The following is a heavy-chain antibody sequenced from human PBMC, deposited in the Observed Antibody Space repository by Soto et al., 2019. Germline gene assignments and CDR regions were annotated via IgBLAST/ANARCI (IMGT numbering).Heavy chain of an antibody. D-gene: IGHD3-10*01. CDR2: ISGSGGST. CDR1: GFSFISYA. J-gene: IGHJ4*02. CDR3: AKVHRLWFGTFDY. Sequence: GSLRLSCAASGFSFISYAMSWVRQSPGKGLEWVSAISGSGGSTYYADSVKGRFTISRDNSKNTLYLQMNSLRAEDTAVYYCAKVHRLWFGTFDYWGQGTLVTVSS. V-gene: IGHV3-23*01.